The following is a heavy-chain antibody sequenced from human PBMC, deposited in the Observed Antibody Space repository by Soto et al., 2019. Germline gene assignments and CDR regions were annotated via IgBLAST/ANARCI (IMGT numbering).Heavy chain of an antibody. CDR1: GFTLSDYY. J-gene: IGHJ4*02. CDR2: ISISGTTI. Sequence: QVQLVESGGGLVKPGGSLRLSCAASGFTLSDYYMTWIRQAPGKGLEWVSDISISGTTIHYADSVRGRFTISRDNAKNSPGPTMNPLKTQDTGVYYCAEFPGDGYYHLWGQGTLVTVSS. CDR3: AEFPGDGYYHL. V-gene: IGHV3-11*01. D-gene: IGHD3-22*01.